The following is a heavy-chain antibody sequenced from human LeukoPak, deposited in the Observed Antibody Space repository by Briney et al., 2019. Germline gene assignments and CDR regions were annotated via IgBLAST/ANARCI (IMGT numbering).Heavy chain of an antibody. D-gene: IGHD3-9*01. CDR2: ISAYNGNT. CDR1: GYTFTSYC. J-gene: IGHJ3*02. CDR3: ARAILTGLFRKTGDVFDI. V-gene: IGHV1-18*01. Sequence: GASVKVSCKASGYTFTSYCISWVRQAPGEGLEWMGWISAYNGNTNYAQKLQGRVTMTTDTSTSTAYMELRSLRSDDTAVYYCARAILTGLFRKTGDVFDIWGQGTMVTVSS.